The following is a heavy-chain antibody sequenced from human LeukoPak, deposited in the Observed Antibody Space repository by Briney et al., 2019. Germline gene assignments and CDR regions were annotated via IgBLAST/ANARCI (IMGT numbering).Heavy chain of an antibody. CDR3: AREGIAAVNYYYYYMDV. Sequence: SETLSLTCTVSGGSISSSSYYWGWIRQPPGKGLEWIGSIYYSGSTYYNPSLKCRVTISVDTSKNQFSLKLSSVTAADTAVYYCAREGIAAVNYYYYYMDVWGKGTTVTVSS. CDR1: GGSISSSSYY. CDR2: IYYSGST. J-gene: IGHJ6*03. D-gene: IGHD6-13*01. V-gene: IGHV4-39*07.